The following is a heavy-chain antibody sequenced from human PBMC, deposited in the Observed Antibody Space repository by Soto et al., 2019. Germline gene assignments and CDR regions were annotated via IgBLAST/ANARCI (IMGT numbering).Heavy chain of an antibody. Sequence: GGSLRLSCAASGFTFSSYAMSWVRQAPGKGLEWVSDISGSGGSKYYADSVKGRFTISRGTSKNTLYQQMDSLRAEDTAVYYGAKRRGYSDCSGYYYGPRVALFYYYGMDVWGQGTTVTVSS. CDR3: AKRRGYSDCSGYYYGPRVALFYYYGMDV. D-gene: IGHD3-22*01. V-gene: IGHV3-23*01. CDR2: ISGSGGSK. J-gene: IGHJ6*02. CDR1: GFTFSSYA.